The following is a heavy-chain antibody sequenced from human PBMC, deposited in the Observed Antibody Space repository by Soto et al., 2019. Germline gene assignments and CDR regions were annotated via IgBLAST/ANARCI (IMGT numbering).Heavy chain of an antibody. Sequence: SETLSLTFTVSGGSIRSSSYYWGWIRQSPGNRLEWVGTIYHSGSTYHNPALKSRGTISENTSKNQLSLKLTSVTAADTAVYYCAGSDSMNCDRGFDHWGQGTLVTVS. CDR2: IYHSGST. CDR1: GGSIRSSSYY. CDR3: AGSDSMNCDRGFDH. V-gene: IGHV4-39*01. D-gene: IGHD3-22*01. J-gene: IGHJ5*02.